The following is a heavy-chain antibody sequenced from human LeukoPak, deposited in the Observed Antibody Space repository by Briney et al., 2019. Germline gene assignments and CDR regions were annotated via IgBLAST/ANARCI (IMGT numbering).Heavy chain of an antibody. D-gene: IGHD1-26*01. J-gene: IGHJ4*02. Sequence: GGSLRLSCAASGFTFSSYEMNWVRQAPGKGLEWVSYISSSGSTIYYADSVRGRFTISRDNAKNSLYLQMNSLRAEDTAVYYCASPKGIVGAIGDYWGQGTLVTVSS. CDR1: GFTFSSYE. V-gene: IGHV3-48*03. CDR2: ISSSGSTI. CDR3: ASPKGIVGAIGDY.